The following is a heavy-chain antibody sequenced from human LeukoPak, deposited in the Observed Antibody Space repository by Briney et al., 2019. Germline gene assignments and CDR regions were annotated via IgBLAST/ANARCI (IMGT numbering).Heavy chain of an antibody. CDR2: ISAYSGNR. D-gene: IGHD2-2*01. CDR3: ARVEAYCTRTSCHDY. CDR1: GYTFTSYG. J-gene: IGHJ4*02. V-gene: IGHV1-18*01. Sequence: ASVKVSCKASGYTFTSYGINWVRQAPGQGLEWMGWISAYSGNRNYAQKIQGRVTMTTDTSTSTAYMELRSLGSDDTAIYYCARVEAYCTRTSCHDYWGQGTLVTVSS.